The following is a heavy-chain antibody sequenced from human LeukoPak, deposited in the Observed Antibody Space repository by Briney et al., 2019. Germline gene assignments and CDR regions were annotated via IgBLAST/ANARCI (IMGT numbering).Heavy chain of an antibody. CDR1: GFTFSSYA. V-gene: IGHV3-7*03. J-gene: IGHJ2*01. Sequence: GGSLRLSCAASGFTFSSYAMSWVRQAPGKGLEWVANIKQDGSEKYCVDSVRGRFTISRENAKNSLYLQMNSLRAEDTAIYYCAREGAYYGFWSAHSPASYVDLWGRGTLVTVSS. CDR3: AREGAYYGFWSAHSPASYVDL. D-gene: IGHD3-3*01. CDR2: IKQDGSEK.